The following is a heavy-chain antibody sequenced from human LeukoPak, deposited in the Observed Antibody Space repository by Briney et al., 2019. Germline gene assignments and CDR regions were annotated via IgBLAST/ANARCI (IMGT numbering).Heavy chain of an antibody. Sequence: SETLSLTCSVSGGSISSHYWSWIRQPPGKGLEWIGYIYYSGSTKYNPSLKSRVTISVDTSKNQFSLKLSSVTAADTAVYYCARQTGYFRYWGQGTLVAVSS. CDR3: ARQTGYFRY. CDR1: GGSISSHY. V-gene: IGHV4-59*08. D-gene: IGHD3-10*01. CDR2: IYYSGST. J-gene: IGHJ1*01.